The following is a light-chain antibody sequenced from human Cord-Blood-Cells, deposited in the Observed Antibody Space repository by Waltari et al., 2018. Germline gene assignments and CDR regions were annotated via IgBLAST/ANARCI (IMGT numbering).Light chain of an antibody. V-gene: IGKV2-28*01. Sequence: DIVMTQSLLSLPVTPGEPASISYRSSQSLLHSNGYNYLDWYLQKPGQSPQLLIYLGSNRASGVPDRFSGSGSGTDFTLKISRVEAEDVGVYYCMQALQTPTFGQGTKVEIK. J-gene: IGKJ1*01. CDR2: LGS. CDR1: QSLLHSNGYNY. CDR3: MQALQTPT.